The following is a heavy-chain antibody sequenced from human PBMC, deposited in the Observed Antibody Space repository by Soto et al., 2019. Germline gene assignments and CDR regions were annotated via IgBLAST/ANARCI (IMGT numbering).Heavy chain of an antibody. CDR1: GGSFSGHS. J-gene: IGHJ5*01. V-gene: IGHV4-34*01. CDR3: STRAYDPNGYYRFDP. CDR2: INHSGRV. Sequence: QVQLQQWGAGLLKPSETLSLTCAVYGGSFSGHSWTWIRQSPGKGLEWIGEINHSGRVNYSPSLKSPVSISLDTSKDQFSLTLSAVTAADTAMYSCSTRAYDPNGYYRFDPWGQGTLVTVSS. D-gene: IGHD3-22*01.